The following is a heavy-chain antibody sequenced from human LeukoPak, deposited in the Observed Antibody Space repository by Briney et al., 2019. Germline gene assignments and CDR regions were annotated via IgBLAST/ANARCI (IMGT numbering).Heavy chain of an antibody. CDR2: IIPILNIT. D-gene: IGHD6-19*01. V-gene: IGHV1-69*04. J-gene: IGHJ5*02. CDR1: GGTFSSYA. CDR3: ALDGAVAGIGGGFDP. Sequence: ASVKVSCKASGGTFSSYAISWVRQALGQGLEWMGRIIPILNITNYAQKFLGRVTITADKSTSTAYMELSSLRSEDTAVYFCALDGAVAGIGGGFDPWGQGTLVTVSS.